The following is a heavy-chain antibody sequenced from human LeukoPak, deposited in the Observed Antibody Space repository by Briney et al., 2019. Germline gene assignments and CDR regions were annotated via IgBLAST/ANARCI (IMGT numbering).Heavy chain of an antibody. CDR3: AREQWLDSSHYYYYGMDV. CDR2: IYSGGST. CDR1: GFTVGSNY. Sequence: GGSLRLSCAASGFTVGSNYMSWVRQAPGKGLEWVSVIYSGGSTYYADSVKGRFTISRDNSKNTLYLQMNSLRAEDTAVYYCAREQWLDSSHYYYYGMDVWGQGTTVTVSS. V-gene: IGHV3-66*01. D-gene: IGHD6-19*01. J-gene: IGHJ6*02.